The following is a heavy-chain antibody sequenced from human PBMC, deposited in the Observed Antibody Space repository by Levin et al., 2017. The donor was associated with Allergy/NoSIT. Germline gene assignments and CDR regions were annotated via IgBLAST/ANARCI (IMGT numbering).Heavy chain of an antibody. D-gene: IGHD3-22*01. Sequence: GGSLRLSCAASGFTFSSYWMSWVRQAPGKGLEWVANIKQDGSEKYYVDSVKGRFTISRDNAKNSLYLQMNSLRAEDTAVYYCARDYDSSGYYYTLGATFDYWGQGTLVTVSS. J-gene: IGHJ4*02. CDR2: IKQDGSEK. V-gene: IGHV3-7*01. CDR1: GFTFSSYW. CDR3: ARDYDSSGYYYTLGATFDY.